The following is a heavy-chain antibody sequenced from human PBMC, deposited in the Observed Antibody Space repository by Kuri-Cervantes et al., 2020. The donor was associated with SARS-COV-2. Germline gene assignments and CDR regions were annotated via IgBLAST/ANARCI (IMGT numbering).Heavy chain of an antibody. V-gene: IGHV1-2*02. CDR2: INPNSGGT. CDR3: ARGARITNFGVVIRGRENPCFDP. D-gene: IGHD3-3*01. CDR1: GYTFPGYY. J-gene: IGHJ5*02. Sequence: ASVQVSCKASGYTFPGYYMHWVRQAPGQGLEWMGWINPNSGGTNYPQKFQGGVTMTRDTSISTAYMEVSKLTSDDTVVCYCARGARITNFGVVIRGRENPCFDPWGQGTLVTVSS.